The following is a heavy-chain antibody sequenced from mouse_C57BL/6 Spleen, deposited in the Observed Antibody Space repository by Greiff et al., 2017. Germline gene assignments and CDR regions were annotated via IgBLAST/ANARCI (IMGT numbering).Heavy chain of an antibody. Sequence: VQLQQPGAELVKPGASVKMSCKASGYTFTSYWITWVKQRPGQGLEWIGDIYPGSGSTNYNEKFKSKATLTVDTSSSTAYMQLSSLTSEDSAVYYCASVYYDYDVGYAMDYWGQGTSVTVSS. CDR1: GYTFTSYW. D-gene: IGHD2-4*01. CDR3: ASVYYDYDVGYAMDY. V-gene: IGHV1-55*01. CDR2: IYPGSGST. J-gene: IGHJ4*01.